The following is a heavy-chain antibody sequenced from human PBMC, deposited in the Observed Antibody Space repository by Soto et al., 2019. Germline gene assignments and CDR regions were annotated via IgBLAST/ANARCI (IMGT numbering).Heavy chain of an antibody. CDR2: ISWDGGSL. D-gene: IGHD2-15*01. J-gene: IGHJ4*02. Sequence: PGGSLRLSCEASGFKFDDYMMHWVRQAPGKGLEWISRISWDGGSLDYADSIKGRFTVSRDNSKNSLYLHMNSLKTEDTAFYYCAKEGNGGSSLDYWGQGTLVTAPQ. V-gene: IGHV3-43*01. CDR3: AKEGNGGSSLDY. CDR1: GFKFDDYM.